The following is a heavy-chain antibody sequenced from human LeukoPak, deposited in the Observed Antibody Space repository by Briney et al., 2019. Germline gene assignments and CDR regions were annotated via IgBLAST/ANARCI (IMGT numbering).Heavy chain of an antibody. Sequence: GASVKVSCKASGYTFTSYYMHWVRQAPGQGLEWMGIINSSGGSTSYAQKFQGRVTMTRDMSTSTVYMELSSLRSEDTAVYYCARDGRLRYFDWLLSYWGQGTLVTVSS. CDR2: INSSGGST. D-gene: IGHD3-9*01. CDR1: GYTFTSYY. V-gene: IGHV1-46*01. CDR3: ARDGRLRYFDWLLSY. J-gene: IGHJ4*02.